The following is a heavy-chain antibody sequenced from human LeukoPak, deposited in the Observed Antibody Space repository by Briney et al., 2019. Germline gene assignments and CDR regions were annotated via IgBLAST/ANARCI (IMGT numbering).Heavy chain of an antibody. CDR2: IKQDGSEK. J-gene: IGHJ4*02. V-gene: IGHV3-7*01. Sequence: RGSLRLSCATSGFTFSSYWMSWVRQAPGKGLEWVANIKQDGSEKNYLDSVKGRFTISRDNAKNSLYLQMNSLRAEDTAVYYCARQRYHDSWGQGTLVTVSS. D-gene: IGHD2-2*01. CDR1: GFTFSSYW. CDR3: ARQRYHDS.